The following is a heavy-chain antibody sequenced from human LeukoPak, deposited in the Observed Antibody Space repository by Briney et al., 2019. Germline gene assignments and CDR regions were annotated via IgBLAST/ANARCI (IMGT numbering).Heavy chain of an antibody. D-gene: IGHD3-22*01. Sequence: ASVKVSCKASGYTFSRYGVSWVRQAPGQGLEWMGWISAYNGNTDHAQKFQGRVTMTTDTSTGTAYMELRSLRSDDTAVYYCARDLHSSGYYRSDAFDIWGQGTMVTVSS. CDR1: GYTFSRYG. V-gene: IGHV1-18*01. CDR3: ARDLHSSGYYRSDAFDI. J-gene: IGHJ3*02. CDR2: ISAYNGNT.